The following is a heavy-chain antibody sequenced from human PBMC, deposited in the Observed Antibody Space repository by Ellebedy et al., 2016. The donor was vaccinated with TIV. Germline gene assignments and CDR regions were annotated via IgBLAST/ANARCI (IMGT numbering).Heavy chain of an antibody. CDR3: AARYDFGDLPKWHES. D-gene: IGHD4-17*01. CDR2: IRGSVGTT. J-gene: IGHJ5*02. CDR1: GFTFSNYA. Sequence: GESLKISCAASGFTFSNYAMSWVRWTPGKGPEWLSAIRGSVGTTFYADSVKGRFHISRDNSKNTLYLQMSSLRGDDTALYYCAARYDFGDLPKWHESWGQGTLVTVSS. V-gene: IGHV3-23*01.